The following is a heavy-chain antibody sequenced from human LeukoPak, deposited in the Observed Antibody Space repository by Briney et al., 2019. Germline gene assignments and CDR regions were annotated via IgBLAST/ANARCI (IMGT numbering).Heavy chain of an antibody. V-gene: IGHV3-23*01. CDR2: INGGGTRT. CDR3: ARDQGGYSTDLDF. D-gene: IGHD5-12*01. Sequence: GGSLRLSCAASGSTFSSSVMSWVRQAPGKGLEWVSTINGGGTRTYYAVSVNGRFVISRDNSMNTLYLQMNGLRAEDTAVYYCARDQGGYSTDLDFWGQGTLVTVSS. J-gene: IGHJ4*02. CDR1: GSTFSSSV.